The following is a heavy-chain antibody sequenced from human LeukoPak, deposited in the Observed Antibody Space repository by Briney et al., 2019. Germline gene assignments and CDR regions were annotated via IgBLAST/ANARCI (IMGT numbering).Heavy chain of an antibody. CDR3: ARQVGAIANYYYYYYMDV. CDR2: INPNSGGP. Sequence: GASVKVSCKASGYTFTGYYMHWVRQAPGQGVEWMGRINPNSGGPNYAQKFQGRGTMTRDTSISTAYMELSRLRSDDTAVYYCARQVGAIANYYYYYYMDVWGKGTTVTVSS. D-gene: IGHD1-26*01. V-gene: IGHV1-2*06. CDR1: GYTFTGYY. J-gene: IGHJ6*03.